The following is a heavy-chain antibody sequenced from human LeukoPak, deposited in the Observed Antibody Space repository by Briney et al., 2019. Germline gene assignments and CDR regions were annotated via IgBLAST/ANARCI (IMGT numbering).Heavy chain of an antibody. D-gene: IGHD3-10*01. CDR2: ISLSGGST. Sequence: GGSLRLSCAASGFTFSSYAMSWVRQAPGKGLEWVSSISLSGGSTYYADSVKGRFTISRDNSKNTLYLQMNSLRAEDTAVYYCAKDGGEVLWFGELPGRSYFDYWGQGALVTVSS. J-gene: IGHJ4*02. CDR1: GFTFSSYA. CDR3: AKDGGEVLWFGELPGRSYFDY. V-gene: IGHV3-23*01.